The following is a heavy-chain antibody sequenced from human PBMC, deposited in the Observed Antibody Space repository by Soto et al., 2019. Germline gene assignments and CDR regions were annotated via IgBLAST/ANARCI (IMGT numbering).Heavy chain of an antibody. D-gene: IGHD3-22*01. Sequence: GSLRLSCAASGFTFSSYAMSWVRQAPGKGLEWVSAISGSGGSTYYADSVKGRFTISRDNSKNTLYLQMNSLRAEDTAVYYCARRYYYDSSGYYWYFDPWGRGTLVTVSS. CDR2: ISGSGGST. CDR1: GFTFSSYA. J-gene: IGHJ2*01. V-gene: IGHV3-23*01. CDR3: ARRYYYDSSGYYWYFDP.